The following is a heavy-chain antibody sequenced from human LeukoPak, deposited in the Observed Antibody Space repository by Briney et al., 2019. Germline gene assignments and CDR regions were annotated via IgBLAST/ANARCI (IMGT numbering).Heavy chain of an antibody. D-gene: IGHD3-22*01. CDR1: GFTFSSCG. J-gene: IGHJ4*02. CDR2: ISSSTTTI. CDR3: AKTEGDSSGYYYDY. Sequence: TGGSLRLSCAASGFTFSSCGMNWVRQAPGKGLDWLSYISSSTTTIYYADSVKGRFTISRDNAKNSLYLQMNSLRAEDTAVYYCAKTEGDSSGYYYDYWGQGTLVTVSS. V-gene: IGHV3-48*01.